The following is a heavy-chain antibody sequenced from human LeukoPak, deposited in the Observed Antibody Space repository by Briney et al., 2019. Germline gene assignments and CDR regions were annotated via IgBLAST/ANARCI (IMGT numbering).Heavy chain of an antibody. CDR1: GFTFSDYY. V-gene: IGHV3-11*03. CDR3: ASAQDSGYKHFDY. Sequence: GGSLRLSCVASGFTFSDYYMSWIRQAPGKGLEWVSYISRSRSYTNYADSVKGRFTISRDNAKNLLYLQMNSLRAEDTAVYYCASAQDSGYKHFDYWGQGTLVTVSS. D-gene: IGHD5-12*01. CDR2: ISRSRSYT. J-gene: IGHJ4*02.